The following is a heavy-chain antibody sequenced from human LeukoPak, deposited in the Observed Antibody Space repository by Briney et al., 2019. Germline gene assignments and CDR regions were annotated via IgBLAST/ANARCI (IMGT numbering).Heavy chain of an antibody. Sequence: GGSLRLSCAASGFSFSTYGMHWVRQVPGKGLEWVALISYDGSSKYYADSVKGRFTISRDNSKNTLYLQMNSLRAEDTAVYYCAKPPEVGATVGYFDYWGQGTLVTVSS. J-gene: IGHJ4*02. CDR2: ISYDGSSK. V-gene: IGHV3-30*18. CDR3: AKPPEVGATVGYFDY. CDR1: GFSFSTYG. D-gene: IGHD1-26*01.